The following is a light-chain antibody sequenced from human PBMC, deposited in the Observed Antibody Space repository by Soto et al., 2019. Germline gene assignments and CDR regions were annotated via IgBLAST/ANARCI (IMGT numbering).Light chain of an antibody. Sequence: EIVLTQSPGSLSLSPGERATLSCRASQSVSSNYLAWYQQKPGQAPRLLIYDASSRATGIPDRFSGSGSGTDFTLTISRLEPEDFAVYSCQLYGSSITSGQGTRLEIK. V-gene: IGKV3-20*01. CDR3: QLYGSSIT. CDR1: QSVSSNY. J-gene: IGKJ5*01. CDR2: DAS.